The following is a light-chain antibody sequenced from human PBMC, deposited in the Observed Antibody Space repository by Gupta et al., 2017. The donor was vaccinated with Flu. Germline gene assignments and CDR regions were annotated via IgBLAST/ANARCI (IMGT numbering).Light chain of an antibody. Sequence: GTLSLSPGERATLSCRASQNIRDNYIAWFQQKPGQAPRLLMYGASTRATGIPDRFSGSGSGSDFTLTISILEPEDFAVYFCQQDSDLFSTFGQGTKLAIK. CDR3: QQDSDLFST. CDR1: QNIRDNY. CDR2: GAS. J-gene: IGKJ2*01. V-gene: IGKV3-20*01.